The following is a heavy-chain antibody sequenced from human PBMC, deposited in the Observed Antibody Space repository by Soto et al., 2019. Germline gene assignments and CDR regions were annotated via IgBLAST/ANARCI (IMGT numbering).Heavy chain of an antibody. J-gene: IGHJ6*02. V-gene: IGHV3-53*01. Sequence: EVQQVESGGGLIQPGGSLRLSCAASGFTVSGNHMSWVRQAPGKGLEWVSVIYGGGSTYYADSVKGRFTISRDNSKNTLYLQMNSLRAEDTAVYYCARDSGYSYGYYGMDVWGHGTTVTVSS. CDR3: ARDSGYSYGYYGMDV. D-gene: IGHD5-18*01. CDR1: GFTVSGNH. CDR2: IYGGGST.